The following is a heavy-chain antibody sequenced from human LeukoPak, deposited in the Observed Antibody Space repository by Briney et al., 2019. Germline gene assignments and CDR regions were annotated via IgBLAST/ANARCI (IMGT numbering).Heavy chain of an antibody. V-gene: IGHV6-1*01. CDR1: GDSVSSNSAA. CDR3: ARIQRGISSSWHSLINYFDY. CDR2: TYYRSKWYN. J-gene: IGHJ4*02. Sequence: SQTLSLTCAISGDSVSSNSAAWNWIRQSPSRGLEWLGRTYYRSKWYNDYAVSVKSRITINPDTSKNQFSLQLNSVTPEDMAVYYCARIQRGISSSWHSLINYFDYWGQGTLVTVSS. D-gene: IGHD6-13*01.